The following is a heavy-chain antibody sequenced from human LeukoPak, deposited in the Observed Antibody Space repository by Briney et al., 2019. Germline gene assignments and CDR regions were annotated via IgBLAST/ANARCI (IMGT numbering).Heavy chain of an antibody. D-gene: IGHD4-17*01. CDR1: GFTFSSYS. Sequence: GGSLRLSSAASGFTFSSYSMNWVRQAPGKGLEWVSSISSSSSYIYYADSVKGRFTISRDNAKNSLYLQMNSLRAEDTAVYYCARVGHGDYVFDYWGQGTLVTVSS. J-gene: IGHJ4*02. CDR3: ARVGHGDYVFDY. CDR2: ISSSSSYI. V-gene: IGHV3-21*01.